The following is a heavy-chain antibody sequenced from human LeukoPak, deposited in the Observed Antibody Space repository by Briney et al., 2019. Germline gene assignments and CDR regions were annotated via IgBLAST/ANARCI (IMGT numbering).Heavy chain of an antibody. J-gene: IGHJ4*02. CDR3: ARGPTVVRIFDY. D-gene: IGHD4-23*01. CDR1: GGTFSSYA. Sequence: SSVKVSCKASGGTFSSYAISWGRQAPGQGLEWMGRIIPILGIANYAQKFQGRVTITADKSTSTAYMELSSLRSEDTAVYYCARGPTVVRIFDYWGQGTLVTVSS. V-gene: IGHV1-69*04. CDR2: IIPILGIA.